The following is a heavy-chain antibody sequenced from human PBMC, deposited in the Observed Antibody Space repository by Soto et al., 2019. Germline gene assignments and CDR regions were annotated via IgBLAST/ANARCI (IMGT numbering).Heavy chain of an antibody. CDR1: GGSISSGDYY. Sequence: PSETLSLTCTVSGGSISSGDYYWSWVRQRPGKGLEWIGYRSYSGSTYYNPSLKSRVTIVVDTSRNQFSLRLSSVTAADTALYYCARASASSMLRGVIINWGQGILVTVSS. V-gene: IGHV4-31*03. D-gene: IGHD3-10*01. CDR2: RSYSGST. CDR3: ARASASSMLRGVIIN. J-gene: IGHJ4*02.